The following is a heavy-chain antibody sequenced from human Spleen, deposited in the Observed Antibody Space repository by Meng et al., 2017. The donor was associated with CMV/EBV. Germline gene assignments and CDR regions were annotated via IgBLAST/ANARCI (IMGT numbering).Heavy chain of an antibody. CDR3: ASSYCNRTSCYGGLEYFQH. CDR2: IIPIFGTA. CDR1: LSSYA. V-gene: IGHV1-69*05. Sequence: LSSYAVSWMEQAHEQGLEWIGGIIPIFGTANNAQRFQSKVTITTDESTSTAYMKLSSLRSEDTAVYYCASSYCNRTSCYGGLEYFQHWGQGTLVTVSS. J-gene: IGHJ1*01. D-gene: IGHD2-2*01.